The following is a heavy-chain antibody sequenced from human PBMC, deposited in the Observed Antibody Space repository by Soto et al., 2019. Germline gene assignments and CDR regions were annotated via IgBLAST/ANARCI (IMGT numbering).Heavy chain of an antibody. D-gene: IGHD6-19*01. CDR1: GFTFSSYG. V-gene: IGHV3-30*18. CDR3: AKGDSSGWLLDY. J-gene: IGHJ4*02. Sequence: LRLSCAASGFTFSSYGMHWVRQAPGKVLEWVAVISYDGSNKYYADSVKGRFTISRDNSNNTLYLQMNSLRSDDMAVYYCAKGDSSGWLLDYWGQRTLFTVSS. CDR2: ISYDGSNK.